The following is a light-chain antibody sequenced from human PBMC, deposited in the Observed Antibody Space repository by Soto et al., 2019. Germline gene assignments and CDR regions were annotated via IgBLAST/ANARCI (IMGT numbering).Light chain of an antibody. CDR3: SSYAGSNFYV. J-gene: IGLJ1*01. Sequence: QSVLTQPPSASGSPGQSVTISCTGTSSDVGGYNYVSWYQQHPGKAPKLMIYEVNKRPSGVPDRFSGSKFGNTASLTFSGLQVEDEADYYCSSYAGSNFYVFGTGTKVTVL. CDR2: EVN. V-gene: IGLV2-8*01. CDR1: SSDVGGYNY.